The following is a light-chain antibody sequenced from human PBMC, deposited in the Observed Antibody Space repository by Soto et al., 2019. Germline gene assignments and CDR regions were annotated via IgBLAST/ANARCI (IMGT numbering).Light chain of an antibody. CDR2: GAS. J-gene: IGKJ2*01. V-gene: IGKV3-20*01. CDR3: NQHVNSPYT. Sequence: EIVLTQSPGTLSLSPGDRATLSCRASQSVISRYLAWYQQKPGQGPRVLIYGASSRATGIQDRFSGSGSGTDFTLAISRLEPEDCAVYYCNQHVNSPYTFGQGTTLEIK. CDR1: QSVISRY.